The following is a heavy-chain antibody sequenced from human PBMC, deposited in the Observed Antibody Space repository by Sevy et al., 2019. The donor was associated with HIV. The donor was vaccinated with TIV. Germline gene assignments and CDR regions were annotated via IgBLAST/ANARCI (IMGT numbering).Heavy chain of an antibody. CDR3: VKEGGGGGGDH. CDR2: IQYDGSNK. V-gene: IGHV3-30*02. D-gene: IGHD3-16*01. J-gene: IGHJ4*02. CDR1: GFSFSSYG. Sequence: GGSLRLSCAASGFSFSSYGMHWVRQAPGKGLEWMSYIQYDGSNKDYADSVKGRFTISRDNSKNRLYLQMNSRRVEDTAVFYCVKEGGGGGGDHWCQGTLVTVSS.